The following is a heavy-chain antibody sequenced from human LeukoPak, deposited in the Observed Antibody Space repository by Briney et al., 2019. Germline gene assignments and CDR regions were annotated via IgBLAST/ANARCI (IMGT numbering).Heavy chain of an antibody. V-gene: IGHV1-18*01. D-gene: IGHD3-22*01. CDR2: ISAYNGNT. CDR3: ARGGWLPQPYDAFDI. Sequence: ASVKVSCKASGYTFTSYGISWVRQAPGQRLEWMGWISAYNGNTNYARKLQGRVTMTTDTSTSTAYMELRSLRSDDTAVYYCARGGWLPQPYDAFDIWGQGTMVTVSS. J-gene: IGHJ3*02. CDR1: GYTFTSYG.